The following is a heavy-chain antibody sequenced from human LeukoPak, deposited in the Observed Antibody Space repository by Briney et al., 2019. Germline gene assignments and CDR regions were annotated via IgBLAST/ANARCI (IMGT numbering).Heavy chain of an antibody. Sequence: GASVKVSCKASGYTFTGYYFHWVRQAPGQGLEWMGWINTDTGNPTYAQDFTGRFVFSLDTSVSTAYLQISSLKAEDTAVYYCARDAGSHYYDRSAVDAFDIWGQGTMVTVSS. CDR1: GYTFTGYY. CDR3: ARDAGSHYYDRSAVDAFDI. CDR2: INTDTGNP. D-gene: IGHD3-22*01. V-gene: IGHV7-4-1*02. J-gene: IGHJ3*02.